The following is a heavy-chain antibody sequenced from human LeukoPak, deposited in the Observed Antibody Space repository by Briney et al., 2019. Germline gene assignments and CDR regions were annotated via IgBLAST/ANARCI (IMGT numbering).Heavy chain of an antibody. Sequence: GGSLRLSCAASGFTFSNAWMSWVRQAPGKGLEWVGRIKSKTDGGTTDYAAPVKGRFTISRDNAKTSLYLEMNSLRAEDTALYYCVKDGAQSYSSGWYTYFDYWGQGALVTVSS. CDR1: GFTFSNAW. D-gene: IGHD6-19*01. J-gene: IGHJ4*02. CDR3: VKDGAQSYSSGWYTYFDY. CDR2: IKSKTDGGTT. V-gene: IGHV3-15*05.